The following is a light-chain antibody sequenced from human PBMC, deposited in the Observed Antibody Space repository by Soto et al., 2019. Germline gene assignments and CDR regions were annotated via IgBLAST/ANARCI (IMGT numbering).Light chain of an antibody. CDR3: SSYAGSNNFV. CDR2: EVS. J-gene: IGLJ1*01. CDR1: SSDIGAYIY. V-gene: IGLV2-8*01. Sequence: QSALTQPASASGSPGQSVTISCTGTSSDIGAYIYVSWYQQHPGKAPKLMISEVSRRPSGVPERFSGSKSGNTASLTVSGLQADDEAHYYCSSYAGSNNFVFGTGTKATVL.